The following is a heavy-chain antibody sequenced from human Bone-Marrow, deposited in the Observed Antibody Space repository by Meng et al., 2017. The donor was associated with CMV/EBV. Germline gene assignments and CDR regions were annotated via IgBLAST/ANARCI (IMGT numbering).Heavy chain of an antibody. J-gene: IGHJ4*02. CDR2: ISYDGSNK. D-gene: IGHD2-2*01. Sequence: GGSLRLSCAASGFTFSSYAMHWVRQAPGKGLEWVAVISYDGSNKYYADSVKGRFTISRDNSKNTLYLQMNSLRAEDTAVYYCARSWAHCSSTSCYYFDYWGQGKLVNVAS. V-gene: IGHV3-30-3*01. CDR1: GFTFSSYA. CDR3: ARSWAHCSSTSCYYFDY.